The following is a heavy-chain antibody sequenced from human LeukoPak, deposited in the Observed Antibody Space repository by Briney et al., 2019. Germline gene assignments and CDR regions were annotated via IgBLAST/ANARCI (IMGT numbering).Heavy chain of an antibody. CDR1: GDSVSSNSAA. V-gene: IGHV6-1*01. D-gene: IGHD5-24*01. Sequence: SQTLSLTCVISGDSVSSNSAAWNWIRQSPSRGLEWLGRTYYRSKWYNDYAVSVKSRITINPDTSKNQFSLQLNSVTPEDTAVYYCAKGMATIPGYYYYYYMDVWGKGTTVTVSS. CDR2: TYYRSKWYN. J-gene: IGHJ6*03. CDR3: AKGMATIPGYYYYYYMDV.